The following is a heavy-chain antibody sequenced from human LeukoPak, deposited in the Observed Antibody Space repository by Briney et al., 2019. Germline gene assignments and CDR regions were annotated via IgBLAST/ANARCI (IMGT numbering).Heavy chain of an antibody. CDR2: IYYTGST. CDR3: ARSSEGRYYYDSSGYSYYYYYMDV. J-gene: IGHJ6*03. CDR1: GGSISSFY. Sequence: TSETLSLTCTVSGGSISSFYWSWIRQPPGKGLEWIGYIYYTGSTNYNSSLKSRVTISVDTSKNQFSLKLSSVTAADTAVYYCARSSEGRYYYDSSGYSYYYYYMDVWGKGTTVTISS. V-gene: IGHV4-59*01. D-gene: IGHD3-22*01.